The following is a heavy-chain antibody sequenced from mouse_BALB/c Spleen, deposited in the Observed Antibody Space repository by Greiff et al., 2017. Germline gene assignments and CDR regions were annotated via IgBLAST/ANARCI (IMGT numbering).Heavy chain of an antibody. V-gene: IGHV1-7*01. D-gene: IGHD1-2*01. CDR3: ARERGITTASFAY. Sequence: QVQLQQSGAELAKPGASVKMSCKASGYTFTSYWMHWVKQRPGQGLEWIGYINPSTGYTEYNQKFKDKATLTADKSSTTAYMQLSSLTSEDSAVYSCARERGITTASFAYWGQGTLVTVSA. CDR1: GYTFTSYW. CDR2: INPSTGYT. J-gene: IGHJ3*01.